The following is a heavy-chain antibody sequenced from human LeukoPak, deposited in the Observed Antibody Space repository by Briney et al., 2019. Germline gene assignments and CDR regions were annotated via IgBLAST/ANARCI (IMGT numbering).Heavy chain of an antibody. CDR2: ISGDGGNT. D-gene: IGHD2-8*01. CDR3: AREGTPGTNDY. J-gene: IGHJ4*02. Sequence: PGGSLRLSCVASGFTFSSCPMHWVRQAPGKGLEYVSAISGDGGNTYYANSVRGRFTISRDNSKNTLYLQMGSLRPEDTAVYYCAREGTPGTNDYWGQGTLVTVSS. V-gene: IGHV3-64*01. CDR1: GFTFSSCP.